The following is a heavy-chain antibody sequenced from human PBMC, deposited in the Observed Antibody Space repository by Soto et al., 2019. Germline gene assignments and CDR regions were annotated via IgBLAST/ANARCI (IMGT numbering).Heavy chain of an antibody. D-gene: IGHD3-9*01. CDR1: GFTFSSYA. CDR2: ISYDGSNK. CDR3: VRDRGTGPIDY. V-gene: IGHV3-30-3*01. J-gene: IGHJ4*02. Sequence: GGSLRLSCAASGFTFSSYAMHWVRQAPGKGLEWVAVISYDGSNKYYADSVKGRFTISRDNAKNTLYLQMNSLRAEDTAVYYFVRDRGTGPIDYWGQGTLVTVSS.